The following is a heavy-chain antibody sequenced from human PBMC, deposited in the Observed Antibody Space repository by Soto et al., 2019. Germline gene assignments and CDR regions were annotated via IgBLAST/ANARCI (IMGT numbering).Heavy chain of an antibody. CDR1: GGSVKSYT. V-gene: IGHV1-69*02. J-gene: IGHJ4*02. CDR2: IIPILGIA. Sequence: ASVEVCCEACGGSVKSYTLSWVRQAPGQGLEWMGRIIPILGIANYARKFQGRVTITADKSTSTAYMELSSLRSEDTAVYYCVSTIGRGREYWGQGTLVTVSS. D-gene: IGHD5-12*01. CDR3: VSTIGRGREY.